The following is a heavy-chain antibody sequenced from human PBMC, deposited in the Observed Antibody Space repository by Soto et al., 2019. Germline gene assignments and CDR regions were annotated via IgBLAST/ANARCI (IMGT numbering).Heavy chain of an antibody. CDR2: IYPGDSET. V-gene: IGHV5-51*01. D-gene: IGHD2-15*01. J-gene: IGHJ4*02. CDR1: GYIFISYW. Sequence: GESLKISCNSSGYIFISYWIGWVRQMPGKGLEWMGIIYPGDSETRYSPPFQGQVTISADKSINTAYLHWSSLKASDTAMYHCALLEGFCSGGNCYPDYWGQGTLVTVSS. CDR3: ALLEGFCSGGNCYPDY.